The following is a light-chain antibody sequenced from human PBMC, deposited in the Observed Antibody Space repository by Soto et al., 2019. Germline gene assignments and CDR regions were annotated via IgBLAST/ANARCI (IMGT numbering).Light chain of an antibody. J-gene: IGKJ1*01. Sequence: IVLTQSPGTLSLSPGERATLSCRASQSVSSRYLAWYQQKPGQAPRLLIYGASSRATGIPDRFSGSGSGPDFTLTISRLEPEDFAVYSCQQYGTSPPGTFGQGTQVQIK. V-gene: IGKV3-20*01. CDR3: QQYGTSPPGT. CDR2: GAS. CDR1: QSVSSRY.